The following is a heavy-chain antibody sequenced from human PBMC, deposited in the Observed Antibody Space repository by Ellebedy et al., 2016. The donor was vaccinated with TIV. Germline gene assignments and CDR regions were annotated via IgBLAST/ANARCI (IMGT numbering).Heavy chain of an antibody. D-gene: IGHD2-8*01. CDR1: GFSTSG. V-gene: IGHV3-30*02. J-gene: IGHJ6*02. CDR2: IRSDGSTK. CDR3: VKGPNPVPTVMAV. Sequence: GESLKISCAASGFSTSGMHWVRHAPGKGLEWVAFIRSDGSTKYYADSVKGRFTISRDNSKNTLDLQMTSLRAEDTALYYCVKGPNPVPTVMAVWGQGTMVIVSS.